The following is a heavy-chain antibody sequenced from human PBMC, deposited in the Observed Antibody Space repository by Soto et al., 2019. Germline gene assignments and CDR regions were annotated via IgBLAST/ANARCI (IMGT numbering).Heavy chain of an antibody. CDR3: ARDDASLDIYYYGMDV. V-gene: IGHV1-46*01. CDR1: GYTFTSYY. Sequence: ASVKVSCKASGYTFTSYYMHWVRQAPGQGLEWMGIINPSGGSTSYAQKFQGRVTMTRDTSTSTVYMELSSLRSEDTAVYYCARDDASLDIYYYGMDVWGQGTTVTVSS. CDR2: INPSGGST. J-gene: IGHJ6*02. D-gene: IGHD2-2*01.